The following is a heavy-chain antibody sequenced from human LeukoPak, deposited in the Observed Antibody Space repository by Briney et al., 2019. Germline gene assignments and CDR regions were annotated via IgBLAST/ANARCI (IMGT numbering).Heavy chain of an antibody. CDR3: ARVYDSSGYSPRGRYFDL. CDR2: ISSSSSYI. V-gene: IGHV3-21*01. J-gene: IGHJ2*01. D-gene: IGHD3-22*01. Sequence: PGWSLRVSCAASGLTFSSYIMNWVRQAPGKGLDWVSSISSSSSYIYYTDSVKGRFTISRDNAKNSLYLQMNSRITEDEAVYYCARVYDSSGYSPRGRYFDLWGRGTLVTASS. CDR1: GLTFSSYI.